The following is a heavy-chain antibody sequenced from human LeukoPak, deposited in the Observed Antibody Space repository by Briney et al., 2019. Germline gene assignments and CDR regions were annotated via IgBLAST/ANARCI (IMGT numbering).Heavy chain of an antibody. CDR1: GGSISSYY. Sequence: PSETLSLTCTVSGGSISSYYWSWIRQPPGKGLEWIGYIYDSGSTNNNPSLKSRVTISVDTSKSQFSLKLSSVTAADTAVYYCARHFVDSGSSNFDYWGQGTLVTVSS. D-gene: IGHD1-26*01. CDR3: ARHFVDSGSSNFDY. V-gene: IGHV4-59*08. J-gene: IGHJ4*02. CDR2: IYDSGST.